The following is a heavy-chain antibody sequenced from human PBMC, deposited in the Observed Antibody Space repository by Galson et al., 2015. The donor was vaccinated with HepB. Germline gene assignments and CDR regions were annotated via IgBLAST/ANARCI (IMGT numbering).Heavy chain of an antibody. CDR3: ARDTVQTGITGSTTLDW. J-gene: IGHJ4*02. CDR1: GYTFNNYG. D-gene: IGHD1-7*01. Sequence: SVKVYCKASGYTFNNYGISWVRQAPGQGLEWMGWISGYNGNTNYAQKLQDRVTMTTDTSTSTAYMEVRSLRSDDTAVYYCARDTVQTGITGSTTLDWWGQGTLVIVSS. CDR2: ISGYNGNT. V-gene: IGHV1-18*01.